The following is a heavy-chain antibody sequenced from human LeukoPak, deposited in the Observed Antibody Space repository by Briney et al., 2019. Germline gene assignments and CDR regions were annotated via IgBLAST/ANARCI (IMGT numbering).Heavy chain of an antibody. Sequence: ALRLSCAASGFIFNDYAMHWIRQAPGKGLEWVSGISWDSGSIGYADSVKGRFTISRDNATNSLYLQMNSLRAEDTALYYCAKDINYGDSGYDFDYWGQGTLVTVSS. CDR1: GFIFNDYA. CDR2: ISWDSGSI. D-gene: IGHD5-12*01. V-gene: IGHV3-9*01. J-gene: IGHJ4*02. CDR3: AKDINYGDSGYDFDY.